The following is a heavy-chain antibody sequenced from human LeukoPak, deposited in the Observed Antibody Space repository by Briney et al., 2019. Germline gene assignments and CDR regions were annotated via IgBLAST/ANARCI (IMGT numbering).Heavy chain of an antibody. V-gene: IGHV3-48*04. CDR2: ISSSSSTI. J-gene: IGHJ1*01. Sequence: GGSLRLSCAASGFTFSNYNMNWVRQAPGKGLEWVSYISSSSSTIYYADSVKGRFTISRDNAKNSLYLQMNSLRAEDTAVYYCARDRSGYCSSTTCGSPEYFQHWGQGTLVTVSS. D-gene: IGHD2-2*01. CDR3: ARDRSGYCSSTTCGSPEYFQH. CDR1: GFTFSNYN.